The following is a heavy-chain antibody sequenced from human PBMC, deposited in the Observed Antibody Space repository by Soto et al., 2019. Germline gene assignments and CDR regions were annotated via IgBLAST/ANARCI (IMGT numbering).Heavy chain of an antibody. CDR2: ISYSGST. CDR1: GGSVSGYF. V-gene: IGHV4-59*02. Sequence: QVQLQESGPGLVKPSETLSLTCTVSGGSVSGYFWTWFRQPPGKGLEWIGYISYSGSTNYNSSLKSRVTMSMDTSRNQFSLRLTSVSAADTAVYYCGRDGATTGSVYLDYWGQGTLVTVSS. J-gene: IGHJ4*02. D-gene: IGHD1-1*01. CDR3: GRDGATTGSVYLDY.